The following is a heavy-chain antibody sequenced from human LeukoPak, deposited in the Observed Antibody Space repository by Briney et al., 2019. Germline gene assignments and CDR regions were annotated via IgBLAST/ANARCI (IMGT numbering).Heavy chain of an antibody. CDR1: GDSISSNSAA. CDR2: TYYRSKWYI. Sequence: SQTLSLTCAISGDSISSNSAAWNWIRQSPSRGHEWLGRTYYRSKWYIDYAVSVKSRLTINPDTSKNQFSLQLTSVTPDDTAVYYCVRGGGSFDYWGQGTLVTVSS. D-gene: IGHD3-16*01. CDR3: VRGGGSFDY. J-gene: IGHJ4*02. V-gene: IGHV6-1*01.